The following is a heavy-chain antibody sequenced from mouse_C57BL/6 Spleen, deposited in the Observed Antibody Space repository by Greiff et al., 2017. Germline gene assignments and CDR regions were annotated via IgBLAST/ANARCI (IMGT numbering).Heavy chain of an antibody. Sequence: VQLQQPGAELVKPGASVKLSCKASGYTFTSYWMHWVKQRPGRGLEWIGRIDPNSGGTKYNEKFKSKATLTVDKPSSTAYMQLSTLTSEDSAVYYCARWPTQRAQATSGFAYWGQGTMVTVSA. D-gene: IGHD3-2*02. V-gene: IGHV1-72*01. CDR3: ARWPTQRAQATSGFAY. CDR1: GYTFTSYW. CDR2: IDPNSGGT. J-gene: IGHJ3*01.